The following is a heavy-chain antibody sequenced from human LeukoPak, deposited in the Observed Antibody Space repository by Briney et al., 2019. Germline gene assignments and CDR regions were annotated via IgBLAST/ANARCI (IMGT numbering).Heavy chain of an antibody. J-gene: IGHJ5*02. CDR1: GGTLSSYT. CDR3: ALLPYNWFDP. V-gene: IGHV1-69*02. CDR2: IIPILGIA. Sequence: SVNVSCKASGGTLSSYTISWVRQAPGQGLEWMGRIIPILGIANYAQKFQGRVTITADKSTSTAYMELSSLRSEDTAVYYCALLPYNWFDPWGQGTLVTVSS. D-gene: IGHD1-26*01.